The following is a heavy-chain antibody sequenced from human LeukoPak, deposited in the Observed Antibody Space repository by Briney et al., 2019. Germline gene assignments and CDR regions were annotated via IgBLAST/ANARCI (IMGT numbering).Heavy chain of an antibody. CDR1: GFIFSSYW. D-gene: IGHD1-26*01. CDR2: INTDGSDT. Sequence: GGSLRPSSAASGFIFSSYWFYWVRQAPGQGLVWVSRINTDGSDTSHADSVKGRFTISRDNAKNTVYLQMNSLRAEDAAVYYCAKGTSWEPQNWGPRTPVTVSS. CDR3: AKGTSWEPQN. V-gene: IGHV3-74*01. J-gene: IGHJ4*01.